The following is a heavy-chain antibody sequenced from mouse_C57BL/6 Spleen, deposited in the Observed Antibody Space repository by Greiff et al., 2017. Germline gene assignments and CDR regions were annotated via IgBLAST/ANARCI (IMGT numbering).Heavy chain of an antibody. D-gene: IGHD1-1*01. Sequence: VQLQQSGPELVKPGASVKISCKASGYSFTGYYMNWVKQSPEKSLEWIGEINPSTGGTTYNQKFKAKAKLTVDKSSSTAYMQLKSLTSEDSAVYYCARDYYCSSPFAYWGQGTLGTVSA. V-gene: IGHV1-42*01. CDR2: INPSTGGT. CDR1: GYSFTGYY. CDR3: ARDYYCSSPFAY. J-gene: IGHJ3*01.